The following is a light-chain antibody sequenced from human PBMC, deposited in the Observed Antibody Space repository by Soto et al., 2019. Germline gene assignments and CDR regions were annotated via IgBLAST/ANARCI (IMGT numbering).Light chain of an antibody. CDR2: EAS. V-gene: IGKV1-5*03. CDR3: RHYNSYPIT. Sequence: DIQMTQSPSTLSASVGDRVTITCRASQSISSRLAWYQQKPGKAPKLLIHEASNLESGVSSRFSGSGSGTEFTLTISSLQPDDFATYYCRHYNSYPITFGQGTRLEIK. J-gene: IGKJ5*01. CDR1: QSISSR.